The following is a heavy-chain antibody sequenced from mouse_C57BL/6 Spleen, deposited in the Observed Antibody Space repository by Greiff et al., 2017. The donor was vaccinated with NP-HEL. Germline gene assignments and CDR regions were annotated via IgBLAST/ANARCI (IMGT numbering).Heavy chain of an antibody. CDR3: ARIKKIVATYFDY. CDR2: TNHTNGRT. CDR1: GYTFTSYW. Sequence: VQLQQSGAELVKAGASVKMSCKASGYTFTSYWMHWVKQRPGQGLEWFAETNHTNGRTYYNEKFKSKATLTVDKSSSTAYMLLSGPTFEDSAVYYCARIKKIVATYFDYWGQGTTLTVSS. J-gene: IGHJ2*01. V-gene: IGHV1S81*02. D-gene: IGHD1-1*01.